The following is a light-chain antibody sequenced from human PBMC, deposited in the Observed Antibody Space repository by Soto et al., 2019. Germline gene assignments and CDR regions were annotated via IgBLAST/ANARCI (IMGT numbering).Light chain of an antibody. V-gene: IGKV3-20*01. Sequence: EIVLTQSPGTLSLSPGERATLSCRASQSVSSSYLAWYQQKPGQAPRLLIYGASNRATGIPDRFSGSGSGTDFTLTISRLEPEDLAVYYCQQYGSSLFTFGPGTKVDIK. J-gene: IGKJ3*01. CDR3: QQYGSSLFT. CDR2: GAS. CDR1: QSVSSSY.